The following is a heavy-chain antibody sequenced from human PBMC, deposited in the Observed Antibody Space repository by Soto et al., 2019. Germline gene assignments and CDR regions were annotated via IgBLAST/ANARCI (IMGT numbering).Heavy chain of an antibody. CDR1: GGSISSYY. J-gene: IGHJ5*02. CDR2: IYYSGST. V-gene: IGHV4-59*08. CDR3: ARQQNYYGSGSYPINWFDP. D-gene: IGHD3-10*01. Sequence: SETLSLTCTFSGGSISSYYWSWIRQPPGKGLEWIGYIYYSGSTNYNPSLKSRVTISVDTSKNQFSLRLSSVTAADTAVYYCARQQNYYGSGSYPINWFDPWGQGTLVTVSS.